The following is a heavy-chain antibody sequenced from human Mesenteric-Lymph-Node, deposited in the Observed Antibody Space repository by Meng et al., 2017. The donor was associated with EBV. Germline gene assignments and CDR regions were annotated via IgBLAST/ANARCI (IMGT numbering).Heavy chain of an antibody. J-gene: IGHJ4*02. CDR2: INHSGST. Sequence: QLHEGGAGLLTPSETLSLTCAVYGGSFSGYYWSWIRQPPGKGLEWIGEINHSGSTNYNPSLKSRVTISVDTSKNQFSLKLSSVTAADTAVYYCARGEKGPIDYWGQGTLVTVSS. CDR1: GGSFSGYY. CDR3: ARGEKGPIDY. V-gene: IGHV4-34*01.